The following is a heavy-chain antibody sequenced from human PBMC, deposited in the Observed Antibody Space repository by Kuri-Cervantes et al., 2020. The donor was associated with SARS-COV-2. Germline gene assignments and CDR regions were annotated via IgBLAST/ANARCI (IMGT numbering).Heavy chain of an antibody. V-gene: IGHV4-38-2*02. CDR2: IYHSGST. J-gene: IGHJ6*03. Sequence: ESLKISCTVSGYSISSGYYWGWIRQPPGKGLEWIGSIYHSGSTYYNPSLKGRVTISVDTSKNQFSLKLSSVTAADTAVYYCARAAGDQGEYYYYYYMDVWGKGTTVTVSS. CDR1: GYSISSGYY. D-gene: IGHD7-27*01. CDR3: ARAAGDQGEYYYYYYMDV.